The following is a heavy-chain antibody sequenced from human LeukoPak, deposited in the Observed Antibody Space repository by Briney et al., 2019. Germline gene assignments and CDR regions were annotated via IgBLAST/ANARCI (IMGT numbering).Heavy chain of an antibody. CDR3: AKFSRITIAARLTDAFDI. J-gene: IGHJ3*02. Sequence: PGGSLRLSCAASGFTFSSYGMHWVRQAPGKGLEWVAVISYDGSNKYYADSVKGRFTISRDNSKNTLYLQMNSLRAEDTAVYYCAKFSRITIAARLTDAFDIWGQGTMVTVSS. D-gene: IGHD6-6*01. V-gene: IGHV3-30*18. CDR2: ISYDGSNK. CDR1: GFTFSSYG.